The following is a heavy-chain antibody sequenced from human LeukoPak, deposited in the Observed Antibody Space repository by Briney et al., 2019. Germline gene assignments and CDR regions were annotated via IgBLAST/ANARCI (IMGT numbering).Heavy chain of an antibody. Sequence: QAGGSLRLSCAASGFSFSSYWMHWVRQAPGKGLVWVSRINSDGSSTSYADSVKGRFTISRDNAKNTLYLQMNSLRAGDTAVYYCARAPPGVYHEIDYWGQGTLVTVSS. CDR3: ARAPPGVYHEIDY. CDR1: GFSFSSYW. J-gene: IGHJ4*02. CDR2: INSDGSST. D-gene: IGHD5/OR15-5a*01. V-gene: IGHV3-74*01.